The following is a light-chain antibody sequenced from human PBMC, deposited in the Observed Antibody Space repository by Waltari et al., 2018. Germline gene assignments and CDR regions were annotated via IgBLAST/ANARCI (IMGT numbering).Light chain of an antibody. CDR2: STN. CDR3: ATWDDSLNGL. J-gene: IGLJ2*01. V-gene: IGLV1-44*01. Sequence: QSVLTQPPSVSGTPGPRVSISCSGSSSNIGTRSVNWYQQVPGTAPKLLIYSTNQRPSGVPERFSGSKSGTSASLAISGLQSEDEADYYCATWDDSLNGLFGGGTKLTVL. CDR1: SSNIGTRS.